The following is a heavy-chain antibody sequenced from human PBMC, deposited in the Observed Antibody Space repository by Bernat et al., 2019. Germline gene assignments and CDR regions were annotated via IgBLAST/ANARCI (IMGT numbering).Heavy chain of an antibody. CDR1: GDSISSYY. D-gene: IGHD2-15*01. Sequence: QVQLQESGPGLVKPSETLSLTCAVSGDSISSYYWSWIRQPPGKGLEWIGYIYYSGSTNYNPSLKSRVTISVDTSKNHFSLRLSSVTPADTAMYYCARGILGEVSGSRFDLWGQGILVTVSS. J-gene: IGHJ5*02. CDR2: IYYSGST. CDR3: ARGILGEVSGSRFDL. V-gene: IGHV4-59*01.